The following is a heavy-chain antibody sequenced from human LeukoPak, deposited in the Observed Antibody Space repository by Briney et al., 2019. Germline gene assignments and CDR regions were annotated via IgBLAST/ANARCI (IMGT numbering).Heavy chain of an antibody. D-gene: IGHD3-10*01. CDR2: ITFSSSETV. Sequence: QSGGSLRLSCAASGFSFSSMNWVRQAPGKGLEWLSYITFSSSETVFYADSVKGRFTISRDDDKSSLFLQMNSLRAEDTAVYYCARVEVLLWFGEPYYFDYWGQGTLVTVSS. V-gene: IGHV3-48*01. J-gene: IGHJ4*02. CDR1: GFSFSS. CDR3: ARVEVLLWFGEPYYFDY.